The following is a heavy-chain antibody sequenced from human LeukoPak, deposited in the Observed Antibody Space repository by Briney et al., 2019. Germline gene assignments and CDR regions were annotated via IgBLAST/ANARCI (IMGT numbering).Heavy chain of an antibody. J-gene: IGHJ1*01. CDR2: IRYDGGNK. D-gene: IGHD4-11*01. Sequence: GGSLRLSCAASGFTFSSYGMNWVRQAPGKGLEWVAFIRYDGGNKYYADSVKGRFTISRDSSKNTLYLQMSSLRADDTAVYYCAKKRTTLPQGYFQHWGQGTLVTVSS. CDR1: GFTFSSYG. CDR3: AKKRTTLPQGYFQH. V-gene: IGHV3-30*02.